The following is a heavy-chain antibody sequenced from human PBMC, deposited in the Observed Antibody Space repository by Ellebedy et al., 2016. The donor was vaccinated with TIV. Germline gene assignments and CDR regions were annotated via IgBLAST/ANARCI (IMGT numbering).Heavy chain of an antibody. CDR3: SRGYWACSGSMDV. Sequence: GGSLRLSCAASGFTFSYYTMNWVRQAPGKGLEWVSYISSDYTHYADSVKGRFTITRDNAKKPLYLQMNSLRAEDTAVYYCSRGYWACSGSMDVWGQGTTVTVSS. CDR1: GFTFSYYT. V-gene: IGHV3-21*01. J-gene: IGHJ6*02. D-gene: IGHD6-19*01. CDR2: ISSDYT.